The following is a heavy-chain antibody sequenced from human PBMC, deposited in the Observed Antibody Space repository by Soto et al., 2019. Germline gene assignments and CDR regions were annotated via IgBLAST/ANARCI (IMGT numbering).Heavy chain of an antibody. Sequence: QITLKESGPTLVKPTQTLTLTCTFSGFSLNTYGVGVGWIRQPPGKALEWLALIYWDDGKTYSPPLQSRLTVSKDTSRNQVVLTMTNMDPVDTATYYCAHRPIILTEFKGYFDHWGQGILVTVSS. D-gene: IGHD3-9*01. J-gene: IGHJ4*02. CDR2: IYWDDGK. CDR3: AHRPIILTEFKGYFDH. CDR1: GFSLNTYGVG. V-gene: IGHV2-5*02.